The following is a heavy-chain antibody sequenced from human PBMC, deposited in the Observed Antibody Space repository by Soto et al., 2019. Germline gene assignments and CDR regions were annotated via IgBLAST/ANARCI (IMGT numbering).Heavy chain of an antibody. D-gene: IGHD6-13*01. CDR2: IYYSGST. Sequence: SETLSLTCTVSGGSISSSSYYWGWLRQPPGKGLEWIGSIYYSGSTYYNPSLKSRVTISVDTSKNQFSLKLSSVTAADTAVYYCARILQQLTHCYYYYLLDVWGKGTTVTVSS. CDR3: ARILQQLTHCYYYYLLDV. CDR1: GGSISSSSYY. V-gene: IGHV4-39*01. J-gene: IGHJ6*03.